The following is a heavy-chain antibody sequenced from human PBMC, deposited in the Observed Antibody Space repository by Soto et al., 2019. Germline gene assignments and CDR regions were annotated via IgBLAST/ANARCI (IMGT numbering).Heavy chain of an antibody. CDR1: GFTFSPYT. Sequence: TGGSLRLSCAASGFTFSPYTMHWVRQTPGKGLEWVAVISYDGSDKYYADSVRGRFTISRDNSKNTLFLQMNSLRAEDTALYYCARGGGFCGGDCYKGGIDYWGQGTLVTVSS. D-gene: IGHD2-21*02. J-gene: IGHJ4*02. CDR3: ARGGGFCGGDCYKGGIDY. CDR2: ISYDGSDK. V-gene: IGHV3-30-3*01.